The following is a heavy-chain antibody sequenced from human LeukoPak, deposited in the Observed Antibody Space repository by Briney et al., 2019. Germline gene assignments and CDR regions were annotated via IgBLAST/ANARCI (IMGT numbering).Heavy chain of an antibody. CDR1: GYTFTGYY. J-gene: IGHJ4*02. CDR3: ARSTMMYYYGSGSYYFDY. Sequence: ASVKVSCNASGYTFTGYYMHWVRQAPGQGLEWMGWINPNSGGTNYAQKFQGRVTMTRDTSISTAYMELSRLRSDDTAVYYCARSTMMYYYGSGSYYFDYWGQGTLVTVSS. V-gene: IGHV1-2*02. CDR2: INPNSGGT. D-gene: IGHD3-10*01.